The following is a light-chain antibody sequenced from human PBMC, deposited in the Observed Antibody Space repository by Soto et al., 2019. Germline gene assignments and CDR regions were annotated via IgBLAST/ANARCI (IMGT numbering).Light chain of an antibody. V-gene: IGKV1-6*01. CDR1: QGVRDD. CDR2: SAS. J-gene: IGKJ4*01. Sequence: IQMTQSPSSLSASVGDRVTITCRASQGVRDDVGWYQQKPGKAPKLLIYSASTLQSGVPSRFSGSGSGTDFTLTISGLQHEDFAAYYCLQENSYPLTFGGGTKVDIK. CDR3: LQENSYPLT.